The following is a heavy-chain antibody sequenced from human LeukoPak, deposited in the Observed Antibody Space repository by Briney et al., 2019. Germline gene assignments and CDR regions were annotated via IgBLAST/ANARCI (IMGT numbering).Heavy chain of an antibody. Sequence: GGSLRLSCAASGFTFNNFGIHWVRQAPGKGLEWVAFIRYDGSNEHYAESLKGRFTISRDNSKKMLYLQMNSLRAEDTAVYYCAKVSGTQIWFDPWGQGTLVTVSS. V-gene: IGHV3-30*02. J-gene: IGHJ5*02. CDR2: IRYDGSNE. CDR3: AKVSGTQIWFDP. CDR1: GFTFNNFG. D-gene: IGHD1-1*01.